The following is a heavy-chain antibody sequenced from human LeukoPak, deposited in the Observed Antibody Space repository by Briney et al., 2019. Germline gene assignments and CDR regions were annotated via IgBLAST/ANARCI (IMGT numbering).Heavy chain of an antibody. J-gene: IGHJ4*02. CDR1: GGSISSGGYY. D-gene: IGHD5-12*01. V-gene: IGHV4-31*03. Sequence: SETLSLTCTVSGGSISSGGYYWSWIRQHPGKGLEWIGYIYYSGSTYYNPSLKSRVTISVDTSKNQFSLKLSSVTAADTAVYYCARDRGPYSGYDSYYFDYWGQGTLATVSS. CDR3: ARDRGPYSGYDSYYFDY. CDR2: IYYSGST.